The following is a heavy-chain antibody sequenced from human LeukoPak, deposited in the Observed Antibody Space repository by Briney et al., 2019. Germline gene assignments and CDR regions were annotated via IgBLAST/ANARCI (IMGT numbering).Heavy chain of an antibody. J-gene: IGHJ4*02. CDR2: ISGGGGSA. D-gene: IGHD2-2*01. CDR3: AARPLMPPRFDY. Sequence: YPGGSLRLSCAASGFTFSSYAMSWVRQAPAKGLQWVSAISGGGGSAYYADSVKGRFTISRDNSKGTLYLQMHSLRAEDTAIYYCAARPLMPPRFDYWGQGTLVTVSS. V-gene: IGHV3-23*01. CDR1: GFTFSSYA.